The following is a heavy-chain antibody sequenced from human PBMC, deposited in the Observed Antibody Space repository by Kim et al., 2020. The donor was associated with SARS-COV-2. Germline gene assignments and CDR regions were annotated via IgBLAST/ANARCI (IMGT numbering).Heavy chain of an antibody. V-gene: IGHV5-10-1*01. CDR3: ARLTDYYYGMDV. J-gene: IGHJ6*02. Sequence: TYSPSLQGHVTISADNAISTAYLQWSSLKASDTAMYYCARLTDYYYGMDVWGQGTTVTVSS. D-gene: IGHD3-16*01.